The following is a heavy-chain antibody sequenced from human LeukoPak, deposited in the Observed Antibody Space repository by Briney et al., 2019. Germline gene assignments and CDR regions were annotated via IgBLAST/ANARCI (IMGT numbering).Heavy chain of an antibody. CDR1: GFTFRNYW. CDR3: ARDPGFSAFDI. Sequence: GGSLRLSCAASGFTFRNYWVTWVRQAPGKGLELVASTNQDGSEKYHVDSVKGRFTISRDNDKSSLYLQMNSLRAEDTAVYYCARDPGFSAFDIWGQGAVVTVSS. CDR2: TNQDGSEK. J-gene: IGHJ3*02. V-gene: IGHV3-7*01.